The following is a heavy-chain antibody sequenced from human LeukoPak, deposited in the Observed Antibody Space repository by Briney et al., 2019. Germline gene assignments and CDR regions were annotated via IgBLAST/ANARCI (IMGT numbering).Heavy chain of an antibody. CDR2: INHSGTT. CDR1: GGSFSGYF. J-gene: IGHJ4*02. V-gene: IGHV4-34*01. Sequence: SETLSLTCAVYGGSFSGYFWSWIRQPPGKGLEWIGQINHSGTTNYNPSLKSRVTISVDRSKNQFSLKLSSVTAADTAVYYCARGGYDSSSPFDYWGQGTLVTVSS. D-gene: IGHD3-22*01. CDR3: ARGGYDSSSPFDY.